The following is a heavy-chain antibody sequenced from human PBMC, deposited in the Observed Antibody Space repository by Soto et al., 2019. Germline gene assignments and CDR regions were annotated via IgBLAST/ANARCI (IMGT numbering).Heavy chain of an antibody. CDR1: GYTFTSYN. CDR2: MNPNSSNT. D-gene: IGHD3-10*01. V-gene: IGHV1-8*01. CDR3: CLMVRGVIRSEGWFDP. J-gene: IGHJ5*02. Sequence: ASVKVSCKASGYTFTSYNINWVRQATGQGLEWMGWMNPNSSNTGYAQKFQGRVTMTRNTSISTAYMELSSLRSEDTAVYYCCLMVRGVIRSEGWFDPWGQGTLVTVSS.